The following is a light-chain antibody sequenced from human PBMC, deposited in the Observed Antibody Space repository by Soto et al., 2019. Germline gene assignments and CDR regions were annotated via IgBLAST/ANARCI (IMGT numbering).Light chain of an antibody. CDR2: ENN. Sequence: QSVLTQPPSVSEAPGQRVTISCTGSSSNIGAGYEAHWYQQVQGTAPKLLIYENNNRPSGGPDRFSGSKSGTSASLAITGLQAEDEAEYYCQSYDSSLSGYVFGTGTKVTVL. V-gene: IGLV1-40*01. J-gene: IGLJ1*01. CDR1: SSNIGAGYE. CDR3: QSYDSSLSGYV.